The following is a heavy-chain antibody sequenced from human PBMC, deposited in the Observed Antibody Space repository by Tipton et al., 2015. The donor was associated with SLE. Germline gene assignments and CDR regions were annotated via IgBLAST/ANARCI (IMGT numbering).Heavy chain of an antibody. Sequence: LSLTCDVSGFSISSGYYWGWIRQPPGKGLEWIGSIYQSGNSYYNPSLKSRVSVSIDAFQNQLFLRLNSVTAADTAVYYCARHDYDDNGYYSHYFDYWGQGTLVTVSS. CDR3: ARHDYDDNGYYSHYFDY. V-gene: IGHV4-38-2*01. CDR2: IYQSGNS. D-gene: IGHD3-22*01. J-gene: IGHJ4*02. CDR1: GFSISSGYY.